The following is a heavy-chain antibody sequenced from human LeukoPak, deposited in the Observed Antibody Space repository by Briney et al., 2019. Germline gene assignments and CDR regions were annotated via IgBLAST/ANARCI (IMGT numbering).Heavy chain of an antibody. Sequence: PSETLSLTCTGSGGSISSYYWSWIRQPAGKGLEWIGRIYTSGSTNYNPSLKSRVTMSVDTSKNQFSLKLSSVTAADTAVYYCARGREAYSSGWYVLGNFDYWGQGTLVTVSS. CDR2: IYTSGST. V-gene: IGHV4-4*07. D-gene: IGHD6-19*01. CDR3: ARGREAYSSGWYVLGNFDY. J-gene: IGHJ4*02. CDR1: GGSISSYY.